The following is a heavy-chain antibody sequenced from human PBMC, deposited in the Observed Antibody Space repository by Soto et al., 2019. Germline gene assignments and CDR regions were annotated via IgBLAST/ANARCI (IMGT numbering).Heavy chain of an antibody. V-gene: IGHV3-23*01. J-gene: IGHJ4*02. CDR1: GFPFSRYT. Sequence: EVQLLESGGGLVQPGGSLRLSCVASGFPFSRYTMTWVRQAPGTGLEWVSVVRGGGDSTSYAAPVKGRFTVSSDNYKNTVYLQMNSLRAEDTAIYYCEKDYYSRNNWGQGSLVTVSS. CDR3: EKDYYSRNN. D-gene: IGHD4-4*01. CDR2: VRGGGDST.